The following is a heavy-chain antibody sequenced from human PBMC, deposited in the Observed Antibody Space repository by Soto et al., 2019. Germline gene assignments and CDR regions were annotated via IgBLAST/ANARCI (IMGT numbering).Heavy chain of an antibody. V-gene: IGHV1-69*06. CDR2: IIPIFGTV. Sequence: QVQLVQSGAEVKKPGSSVKVSCKASGGTFSSYAISWVRQAPGQGLEWMGGIIPIFGTVNYAQKFQGRVTITADKSTSTAYMELSSLRSEDTAVYYCATFRRYYYGSGSGSYYYYGMDVWGQGTTVTVSS. CDR1: GGTFSSYA. CDR3: ATFRRYYYGSGSGSYYYYGMDV. J-gene: IGHJ6*02. D-gene: IGHD3-10*01.